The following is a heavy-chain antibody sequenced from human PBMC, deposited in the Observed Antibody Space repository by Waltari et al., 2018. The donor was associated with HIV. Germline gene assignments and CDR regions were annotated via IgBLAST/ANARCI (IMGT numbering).Heavy chain of an antibody. Sequence: EVQLVESGGGLVQPGGSLRLSCAASGFTFSSYWMSWVRQAPGKGLEWVANIKQDGSEKYYVDSVNGRFTISRDNAENSLYLQMNSLRAEDTAGYYGAGGGFYGSGSKVNWGQGTLVTVSS. D-gene: IGHD3-10*01. V-gene: IGHV3-7*04. CDR1: GFTFSSYW. CDR2: IKQDGSEK. J-gene: IGHJ4*02. CDR3: AGGGFYGSGSKVN.